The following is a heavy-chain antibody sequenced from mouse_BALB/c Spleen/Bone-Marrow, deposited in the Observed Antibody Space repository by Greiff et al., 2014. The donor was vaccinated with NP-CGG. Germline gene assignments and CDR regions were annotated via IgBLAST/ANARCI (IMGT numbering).Heavy chain of an antibody. D-gene: IGHD1-1*01. Sequence: EVQLQQSGPELVKPGASVKMSCKASGYTFISYVMHWVKQKPGQGLEWIGYINPYNDGTKYNEKFKGKATLTSDKSSSTAYMELSSLTSEDSAVYYCARRDYYGSSFYWYFDVWGAGTTVTVSS. V-gene: IGHV1-14*01. CDR3: ARRDYYGSSFYWYFDV. CDR1: GYTFISYV. CDR2: INPYNDGT. J-gene: IGHJ1*01.